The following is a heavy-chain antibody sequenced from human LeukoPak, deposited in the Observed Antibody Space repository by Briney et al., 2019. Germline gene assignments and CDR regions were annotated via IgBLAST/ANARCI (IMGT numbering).Heavy chain of an antibody. J-gene: IGHJ6*02. Sequence: PGGSLRLSCAASGFTFSDYYMSWIRQAPGKGLEWVSYISSSGSTIYYADSVKGRFTISRDNAKNTLYLQMNSLRAEDTAVYYCARGLYSLYYYYGMDVWGQGTTVTVSS. CDR3: ARGLYSLYYYYGMDV. V-gene: IGHV3-11*04. CDR2: ISSSGSTI. D-gene: IGHD4-11*01. CDR1: GFTFSDYY.